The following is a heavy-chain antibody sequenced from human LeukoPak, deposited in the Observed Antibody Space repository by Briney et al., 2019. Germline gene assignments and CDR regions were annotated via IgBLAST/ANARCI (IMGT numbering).Heavy chain of an antibody. Sequence: GGSLRLSCAASGFTFRSYAMHWVRQAPGKGLEWVAVTSFDGSSKFYADSVKGRFTISRDNSKTMLYLQMSSLRTEDTAVYYCAREIFYGLDIWGQGTTVTVSS. D-gene: IGHD3-9*01. J-gene: IGHJ6*02. CDR2: TSFDGSSK. V-gene: IGHV3-30-3*01. CDR1: GFTFRSYA. CDR3: AREIFYGLDI.